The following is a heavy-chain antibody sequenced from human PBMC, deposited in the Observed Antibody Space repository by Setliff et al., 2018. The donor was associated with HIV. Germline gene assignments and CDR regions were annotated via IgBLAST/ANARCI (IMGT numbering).Heavy chain of an antibody. CDR2: IYTSGST. Sequence: PSETLSLTCTVSGGSISSSSHYWGWIRQSPGKGLEWIGRIYTSGSTNYNPSLKSRVTMSVDTSKNQFSLKLSSVTAADTAVYYCARGLSFYDPGGFDYWGQGTLVTVSS. CDR1: GGSISSSSHY. J-gene: IGHJ4*02. V-gene: IGHV4-39*07. D-gene: IGHD3-22*01. CDR3: ARGLSFYDPGGFDY.